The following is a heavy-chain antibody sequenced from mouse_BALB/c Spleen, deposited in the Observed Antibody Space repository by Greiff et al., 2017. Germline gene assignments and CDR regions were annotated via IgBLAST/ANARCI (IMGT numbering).Heavy chain of an antibody. J-gene: IGHJ4*01. CDR1: GYTFTSYY. CDR2: INPSNGGT. V-gene: IGHV1S81*02. Sequence: QVQLKESGAELVKPGASVKLSCKASGYTFTSYYMYWVKQRPGQGLEWIGGINPSNGGTNFNEKFKSKATLTVDKSSSTAYMQLSSLTSEDSAVYYCARNYGSSYYYAMDYWGQGTSVTVSS. D-gene: IGHD1-1*01. CDR3: ARNYGSSYYYAMDY.